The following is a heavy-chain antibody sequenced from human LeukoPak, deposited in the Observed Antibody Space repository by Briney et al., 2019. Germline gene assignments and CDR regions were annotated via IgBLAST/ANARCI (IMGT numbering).Heavy chain of an antibody. Sequence: GGSLRLSCAASRFTFSDYYMSWIRQAPGKGLKWVSYISSSGSTIYYADSVKGRFTISRDNAKNSLYLQMNSLRAEDTAVYYCARERGYSYGFWRFDPWGQGTLVTVSS. D-gene: IGHD5-18*01. CDR2: ISSSGSTI. J-gene: IGHJ5*02. V-gene: IGHV3-11*01. CDR1: RFTFSDYY. CDR3: ARERGYSYGFWRFDP.